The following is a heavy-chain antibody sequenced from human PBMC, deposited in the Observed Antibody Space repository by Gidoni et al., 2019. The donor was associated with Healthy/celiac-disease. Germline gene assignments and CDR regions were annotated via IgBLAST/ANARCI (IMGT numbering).Heavy chain of an antibody. CDR1: GLTFSSYA. CDR2: IRGSGGST. CDR3: ALGVGATLLSAYDY. V-gene: IGHV3-23*01. J-gene: IGHJ4*02. Sequence: EVQLLESGGGLVQPGGSLRLSCAASGLTFSSYAMCWVRQAPGRGLGWGSAIRGSGGSTYYADSVKGRFTISRDNSKNTLYLQMNSLRAEDTAVYYCALGVGATLLSAYDYWGQGTLVTVSS. D-gene: IGHD1-26*01.